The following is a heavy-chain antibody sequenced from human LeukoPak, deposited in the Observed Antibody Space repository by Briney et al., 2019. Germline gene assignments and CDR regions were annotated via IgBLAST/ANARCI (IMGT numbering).Heavy chain of an antibody. J-gene: IGHJ4*02. V-gene: IGHV3-7*01. CDR1: GFTFTNYW. CDR2: IKQDGNEK. CDR3: ARGGTSGYSSSLHFWGGNYYFDY. D-gene: IGHD6-13*01. Sequence: GGPLRLSCAASGFTFTNYWMSWVRQAPGTGLEGVANIKQDGNEKYYVDSVRGRFTITRDNAKNSLYLQMNSLRAEDTAVYYCARGGTSGYSSSLHFWGGNYYFDYWGQGTLVTVSS.